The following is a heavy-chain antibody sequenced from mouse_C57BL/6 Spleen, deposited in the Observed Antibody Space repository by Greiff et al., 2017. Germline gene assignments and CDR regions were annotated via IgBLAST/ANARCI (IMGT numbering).Heavy chain of an antibody. J-gene: IGHJ2*01. D-gene: IGHD2-1*01. Sequence: QVHVKQPGAELVKPGASVKMSCKASGYTFTSSWITWVKQRPGQGLEWIGDIYPASGSTKYNEKFKSKATMTVATSSSTAYMQLSSLTSEDSAVYNCARVRNYWGLFDDWGKGTTLTVSS. V-gene: IGHV1-55*01. CDR3: ARVRNYWGLFDD. CDR2: IYPASGST. CDR1: GYTFTSSW.